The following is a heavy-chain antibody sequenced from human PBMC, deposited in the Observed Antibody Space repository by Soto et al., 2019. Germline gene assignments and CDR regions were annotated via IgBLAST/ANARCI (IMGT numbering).Heavy chain of an antibody. CDR2: IYDGGTT. CDR1: GGSISSAAYC. J-gene: IGHJ4*02. V-gene: IGHV4-30-4*01. D-gene: IGHD7-27*01. CDR3: AKGPSGDKIDY. Sequence: SETLSLTCTVSGGSISSAAYCWSWIRQSPDKGLEWIGHIYDGGTTYSSPSLKGRVTISADTSETQFSLKLSSVSAADTAVYYCAKGPSGDKIDYWGQGIQVTVSS.